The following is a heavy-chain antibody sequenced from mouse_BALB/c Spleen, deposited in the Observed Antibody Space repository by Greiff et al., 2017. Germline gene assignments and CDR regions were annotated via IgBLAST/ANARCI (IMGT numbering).Heavy chain of an antibody. D-gene: IGHD2-14*01. CDR2: INPYNGDT. Sequence: EVQLQQSGPELVKPGASVKISCKASGYSFTGYFMNWVMQSHGKSLEWIGRINPYNGDTFYNQKFKGKATLTVDKSSSTAHMELRSLASEDSAVYYCAREGYDPAWFAYWGQGTLVTVSA. J-gene: IGHJ3*01. CDR3: AREGYDPAWFAY. CDR1: GYSFTGYF. V-gene: IGHV1-20*02.